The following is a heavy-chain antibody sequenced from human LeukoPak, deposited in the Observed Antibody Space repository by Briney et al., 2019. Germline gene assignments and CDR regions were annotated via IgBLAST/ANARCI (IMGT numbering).Heavy chain of an antibody. Sequence: PGGSLRLSCAASGFTFSSYEMNWVRQAPGKGLEWVSYISSSGSTIYYADSVKGRFTISRDNSKNTLYLQMNSLRAEDTAVYYCAKDLNYGDLLDYWGQGTLVTVSS. D-gene: IGHD4-17*01. V-gene: IGHV3-48*03. CDR1: GFTFSSYE. CDR3: AKDLNYGDLLDY. J-gene: IGHJ4*02. CDR2: ISSSGSTI.